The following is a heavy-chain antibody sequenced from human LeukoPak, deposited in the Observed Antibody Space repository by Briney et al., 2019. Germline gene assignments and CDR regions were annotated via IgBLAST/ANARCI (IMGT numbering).Heavy chain of an antibody. CDR3: AREGLSRWFDY. CDR1: GYTFTSYY. D-gene: IGHD5-24*01. Sequence: ASVKVSCKASGYTFTSYYIHWVRQAPGQGLAWMGIIDTRGGRTTFAQKFQGRVTITTDESTSTAYMELSSLRSEDTAVYYCAREGLSRWFDYWGQGTLVTVSS. V-gene: IGHV1-46*01. J-gene: IGHJ4*02. CDR2: IDTRGGRT.